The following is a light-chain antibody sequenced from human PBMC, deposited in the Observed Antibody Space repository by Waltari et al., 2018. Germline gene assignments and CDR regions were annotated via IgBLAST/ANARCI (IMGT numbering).Light chain of an antibody. CDR3: QQSYSSLTWT. J-gene: IGKJ1*01. Sequence: DIQLTQSPSSLSASIVDRVTITCRASQSITNSLNWYQQKPGKAPKLLIYAASTLQSGVPSRFTGSGSGTDFALTISSLHPEDFATYYCQQSYSSLTWTVGQGTKVEI. CDR2: AAS. V-gene: IGKV1-39*01. CDR1: QSITNS.